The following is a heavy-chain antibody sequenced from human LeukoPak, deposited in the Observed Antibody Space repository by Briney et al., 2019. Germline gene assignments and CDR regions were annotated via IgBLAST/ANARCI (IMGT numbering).Heavy chain of an antibody. Sequence: SETLSLTCTVSGGSISSHYWSWIRQPPGKGLEWIGYIYYTGTTNYNPSLKSRVTISIDTSKKQFSLKLNSVTAADTAVYYCARDSYSGSYFDYWSQGTLVTVSS. J-gene: IGHJ4*02. CDR1: GGSISSHY. D-gene: IGHD1-26*01. V-gene: IGHV4-59*11. CDR3: ARDSYSGSYFDY. CDR2: IYYTGTT.